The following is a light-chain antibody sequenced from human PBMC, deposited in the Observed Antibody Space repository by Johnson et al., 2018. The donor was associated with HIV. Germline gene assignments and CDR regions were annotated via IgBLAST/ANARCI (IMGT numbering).Light chain of an antibody. CDR2: KNT. Sequence: QSVLTQPPSVSAAPGQKVTISCSGSSSTIGKNYVSWYQQLPGTAPKLLIYKNTQRPSGIPDRFSGSKSGTSATLGITGLQTGDEADYYCGTWDSSLSGGVFGTGTKVTVL. CDR1: SSTIGKNY. V-gene: IGLV1-51*02. CDR3: GTWDSSLSGGV. J-gene: IGLJ1*01.